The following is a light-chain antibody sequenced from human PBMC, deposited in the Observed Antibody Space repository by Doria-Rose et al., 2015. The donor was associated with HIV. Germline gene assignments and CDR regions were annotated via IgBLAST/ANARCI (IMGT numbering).Light chain of an antibody. CDR1: TSDIGGYNY. CDR3: SSYTSSTTLI. V-gene: IGLV2-14*03. Sequence: GSPGQSITISCTGTTSDIGGYNYVSWYQQHPGEAPKLMIYDVNERPSGVSERFSGSKSGNTASLTISGLQAEDEADYYRSSYTSSTTLIFGGGTKLTVL. CDR2: DVN. J-gene: IGLJ2*01.